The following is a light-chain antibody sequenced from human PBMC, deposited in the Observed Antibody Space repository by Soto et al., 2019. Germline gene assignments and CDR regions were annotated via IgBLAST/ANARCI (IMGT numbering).Light chain of an antibody. Sequence: DIVMTQSPLSLPVTPGEPASISCRSSRSLLSTNGNHYLDWYLQKPGQSPQLLIYVGSNRASGVPVRLSGSGSGTDLTLKISRVEAEVVGVYYCMQALQAPITFGQGTRLEIK. CDR2: VGS. CDR1: RSLLSTNGNHY. J-gene: IGKJ5*01. CDR3: MQALQAPIT. V-gene: IGKV2-28*01.